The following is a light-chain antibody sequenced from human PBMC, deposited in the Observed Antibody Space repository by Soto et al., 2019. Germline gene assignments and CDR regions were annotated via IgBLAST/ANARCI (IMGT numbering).Light chain of an antibody. V-gene: IGKV3-20*01. CDR3: QQYGSSPRT. CDR2: GAS. J-gene: IGKJ1*01. Sequence: EIVLTQSPGTLSLSPGERATLSCRASQSVSSTYSTCYQKKPGQAPRLLIDGASSRATGIPDRFSGSGAGTDFTLTISRLEPEDFAVYYCQQYGSSPRTFGQGTKVAIK. CDR1: QSVSSTY.